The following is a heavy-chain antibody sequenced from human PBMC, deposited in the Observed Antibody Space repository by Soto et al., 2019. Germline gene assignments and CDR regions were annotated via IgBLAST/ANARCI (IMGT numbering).Heavy chain of an antibody. J-gene: IGHJ4*02. CDR2: INHSGST. CDR1: GGSFSGYY. V-gene: IGHV4-34*01. Sequence: NPSETLSLTCAVYGGSFSGYYWSWIRQPPGKGLEWIGEINHSGSTNYNPSLKSRVTISVDTSKNQFSLKLSSVTAADTAVYYCARVNRWGGRVVPAAMGIDYWGQGTLVTVSS. D-gene: IGHD2-2*01. CDR3: ARVNRWGGRVVPAAMGIDY.